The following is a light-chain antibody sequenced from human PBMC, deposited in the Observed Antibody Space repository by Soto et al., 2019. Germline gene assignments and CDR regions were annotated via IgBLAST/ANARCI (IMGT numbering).Light chain of an antibody. CDR1: QSISSY. CDR3: QQSYTTPRT. J-gene: IGKJ1*01. Sequence: DIEMTQSPSSLSASVGDRVTITCRASQSISSYLNWYQQKPGNAPNLLIYAASTLQSGVPSRFSAYGSETDFTLTISNLQAEDFATYYCQQSYTTPRTFCQGTKVEVK. V-gene: IGKV1-39*01. CDR2: AAS.